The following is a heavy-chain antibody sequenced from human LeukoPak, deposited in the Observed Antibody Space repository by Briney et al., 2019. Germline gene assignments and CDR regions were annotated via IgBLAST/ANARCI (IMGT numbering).Heavy chain of an antibody. V-gene: IGHV3-21*01. J-gene: IGHJ4*02. CDR1: GFTFSSYS. CDR2: ISSSSSYI. Sequence: GGSLRLSCAASGFTFSSYSMNWVRQAQGKGLEWVSFISSSSSYIYYADSRKVRFTISRDNAKNSLYLQMNSLGAEDTAVYYCARDKVSTGRIAVARTGEFDYWGQGTLVTVSS. D-gene: IGHD6-19*01. CDR3: ARDKVSTGRIAVARTGEFDY.